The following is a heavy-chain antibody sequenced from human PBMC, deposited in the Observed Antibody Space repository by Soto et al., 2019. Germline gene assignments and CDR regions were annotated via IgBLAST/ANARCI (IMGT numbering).Heavy chain of an antibody. V-gene: IGHV3-30-3*01. CDR3: ATDPHYYGSGPPPLHPAFFDN. Sequence: QVQLMESGGGVVEPGRSLRLSCVASGFTFSRYGLHWVRQAPGRGLEWVAIMSYDGNNKYYGDFVNGRFTVSRDNSKNTLYLQMNSLTPEDSAVYYCATDPHYYGSGPPPLHPAFFDNWGQGSLVTVSS. CDR2: MSYDGNNK. J-gene: IGHJ4*02. CDR1: GFTFSRYG. D-gene: IGHD3-10*01.